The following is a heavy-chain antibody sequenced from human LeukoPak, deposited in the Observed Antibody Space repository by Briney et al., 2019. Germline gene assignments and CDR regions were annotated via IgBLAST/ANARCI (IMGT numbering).Heavy chain of an antibody. J-gene: IGHJ4*02. D-gene: IGHD6-13*01. Sequence: GGSLRLSCAASGFTFTNAWMTWVRQAPGKGLEWVAVISYDGSNKYYADSVKGRFTISRDNSKNTLYLQMNSLRAEDTAVYYCAKDGAKKYSSRQAALDYWGQGTLVTVSS. CDR2: ISYDGSNK. V-gene: IGHV3-30*18. CDR3: AKDGAKKYSSRQAALDY. CDR1: GFTFTNAW.